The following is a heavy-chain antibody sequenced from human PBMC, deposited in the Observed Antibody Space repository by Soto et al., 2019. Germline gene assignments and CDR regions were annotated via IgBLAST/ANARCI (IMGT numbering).Heavy chain of an antibody. CDR1: GYTFTNYD. J-gene: IGHJ6*02. CDR3: ARDTVAGISSGYYGMDV. CDR2: INPHSGGT. Sequence: ASVKVSCKASGYTFTNYDINWVRQTTGQGLEWMGWINPHSGGTNYAQKFQGWVTMTRDTSISTAYMELSRLRSDDTAVYYCARDTVAGISSGYYGMDVWGQGTTVTVSS. D-gene: IGHD6-19*01. V-gene: IGHV1-2*04.